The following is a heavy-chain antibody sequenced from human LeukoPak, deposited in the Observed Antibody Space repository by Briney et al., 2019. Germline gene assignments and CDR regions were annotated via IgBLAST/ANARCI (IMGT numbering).Heavy chain of an antibody. CDR1: GFTFITYW. Sequence: LPGGSLRLSCAASGFTFITYWMHWVRQAPGKGLEGVSSINSDGSTTTYADSVKGRFTISRDNAKNMVYLQMNSLRAEDTAVYYCARAFGSGSQVINYFDFWGQGTLVTVSS. CDR3: ARAFGSGSQVINYFDF. V-gene: IGHV3-74*01. CDR2: INSDGSTT. J-gene: IGHJ4*02. D-gene: IGHD3-10*01.